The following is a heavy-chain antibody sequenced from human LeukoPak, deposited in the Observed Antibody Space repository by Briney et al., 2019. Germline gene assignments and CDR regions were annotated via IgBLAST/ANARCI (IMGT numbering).Heavy chain of an antibody. J-gene: IGHJ4*02. CDR2: IYYSGGT. D-gene: IGHD6-6*01. CDR1: GGSISSNGYY. Sequence: SETLSLTCTVSGGSISSNGYYWAWFRQPPGKGLEWIGSIYYSGGTYYNPSLKSRVTISVDTSKNQFSLILSSVTAADTAVYYCARAGFALAPHRGTPFDYWGQGTLVTVSS. CDR3: ARAGFALAPHRGTPFDY. V-gene: IGHV4-39*07.